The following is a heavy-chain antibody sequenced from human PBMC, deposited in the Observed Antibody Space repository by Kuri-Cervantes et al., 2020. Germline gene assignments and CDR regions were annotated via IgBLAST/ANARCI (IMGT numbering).Heavy chain of an antibody. D-gene: IGHD1-26*01. J-gene: IGHJ4*02. CDR1: GGSISSGGYS. CDR2: IYHGGST. Sequence: SQTLSLTCAVSGGSISSGGYSWSWVRQPPGKGLEWIGYIYHGGSTYYNPSLKSRVTISADTSKNQVSLNLRSVTAADTAVYYCAREGVVGTSRNFFDSWGQGTLVTVSS. CDR3: AREGVVGTSRNFFDS. V-gene: IGHV4-30-2*01.